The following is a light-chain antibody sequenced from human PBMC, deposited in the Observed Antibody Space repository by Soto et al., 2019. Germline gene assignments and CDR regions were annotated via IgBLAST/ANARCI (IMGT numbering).Light chain of an antibody. J-gene: IGKJ4*01. CDR3: LQYGSSPRP. V-gene: IGKV3-20*01. Sequence: EIVLAQSPGTLSLSPGERATLSCRASQSGSSNYLAWYQQKPGQAPRLLIYGASSRATGIPDRFSGSGSGTDFTLSISRLEPEDLAVYYCLQYGSSPRPFGGGTKVELK. CDR1: QSGSSNY. CDR2: GAS.